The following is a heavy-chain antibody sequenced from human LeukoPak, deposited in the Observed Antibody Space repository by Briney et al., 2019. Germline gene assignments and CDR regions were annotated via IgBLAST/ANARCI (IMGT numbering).Heavy chain of an antibody. J-gene: IGHJ4*02. Sequence: GGSLRLSCAASGFTFSSYAMSWVRQAPGKGLEWVSAISGSGGSTYYADSVKGRFTISRDNSENTLYLQMNSLRAEDTAVYYCAKYPPGSGSYLYDYWGQGTLVTVSS. CDR1: GFTFSSYA. V-gene: IGHV3-23*01. D-gene: IGHD3-10*01. CDR3: AKYPPGSGSYLYDY. CDR2: ISGSGGST.